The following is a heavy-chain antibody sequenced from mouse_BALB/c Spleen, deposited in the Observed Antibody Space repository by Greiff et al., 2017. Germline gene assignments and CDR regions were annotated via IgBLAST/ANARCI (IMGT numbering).Heavy chain of an antibody. Sequence: EVQLVESGGGLVQPGGSRKLSCAASGFTFSSFGMHWVRQAPEKGLEWVAYISSGSSTIYYADTVKGRFTISRDNPKNTLFLQMTSLRSEDTAMYYCARSPRDNYYFDYWGQGTTLTVSS. CDR2: ISSGSSTI. V-gene: IGHV5-17*02. D-gene: IGHD1-3*01. J-gene: IGHJ2*01. CDR1: GFTFSSFG. CDR3: ARSPRDNYYFDY.